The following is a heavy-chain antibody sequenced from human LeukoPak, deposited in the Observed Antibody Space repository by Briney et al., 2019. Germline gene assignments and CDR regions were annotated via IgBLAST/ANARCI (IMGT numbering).Heavy chain of an antibody. Sequence: GGSLRLSRAPSGFTISTYAMSWVRQAPGRGLESVSAIGGSDDRTYYADSVKGRFTVSRDNSKNTLYLQMNSLRVEDTAIYYCAKDRGFLVDTGTLNGWGQGTLVTVSS. CDR2: IGGSDDRT. J-gene: IGHJ4*02. CDR1: GFTISTYA. CDR3: AKDRGFLVDTGTLNG. D-gene: IGHD5-18*01. V-gene: IGHV3-23*01.